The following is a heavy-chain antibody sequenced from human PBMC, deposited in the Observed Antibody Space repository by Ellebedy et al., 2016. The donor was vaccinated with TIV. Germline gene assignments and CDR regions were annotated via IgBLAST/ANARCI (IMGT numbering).Heavy chain of an antibody. D-gene: IGHD3-10*01. Sequence: SETLSLTXTVSGGSISSGDYYWSWIRQPPGKGLEWIGYIYYSGSTYYNPSLKSRVTISVDTSKNQFSLKLSSVTAADTAVYYCARTIGGQVVRGVIKAQVFDYWGQGTLVTVSS. CDR1: GGSISSGDYY. V-gene: IGHV4-30-4*01. CDR3: ARTIGGQVVRGVIKAQVFDY. CDR2: IYYSGST. J-gene: IGHJ4*02.